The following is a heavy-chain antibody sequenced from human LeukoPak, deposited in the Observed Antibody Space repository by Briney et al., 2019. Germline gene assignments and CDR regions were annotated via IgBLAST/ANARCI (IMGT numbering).Heavy chain of an antibody. CDR2: ISYDGSNK. V-gene: IGHV3-30*04. CDR1: GFTFSSYA. CDR3: ARDQDSSGWIDY. Sequence: GGSLRLSCAASGFTFSSYAMHWVRQAPGKGLEWVAVISYDGSNKYYADSVKGRFTISRDNSKNTLYPQMNSLRTEDTAVDYCARDQDSSGWIDYSGQGTLVTVSS. D-gene: IGHD6-19*01. J-gene: IGHJ4*02.